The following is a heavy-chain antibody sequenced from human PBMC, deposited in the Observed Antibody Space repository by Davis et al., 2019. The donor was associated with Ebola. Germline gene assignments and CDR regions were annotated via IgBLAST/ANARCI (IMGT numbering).Heavy chain of an antibody. CDR1: GYTFTSYY. D-gene: IGHD1-26*01. J-gene: IGHJ2*01. CDR3: ARDPHVLTGIVGATNHWYFDL. CDR2: INPSGGST. V-gene: IGHV1-46*01. Sequence: ASVKVSCKASGYTFTSYYMHWVRQAPGQGLEWMGIINPSGGSTSYAQKFQGRVTMTRETSTSTVYMELSSLRSEDTAVYYCARDPHVLTGIVGATNHWYFDLWGRGTLVTVSS.